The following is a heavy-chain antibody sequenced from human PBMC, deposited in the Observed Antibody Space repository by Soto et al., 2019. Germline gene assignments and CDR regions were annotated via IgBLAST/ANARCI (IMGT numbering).Heavy chain of an antibody. CDR2: VFSSVSA. V-gene: IGHV4-4*07. Sequence: SETLCLTCIVSVFSFRMYTLSWVRQPANKGLEWIGLVFSSVSATYNPSLKSRVSISMDTPENRISLKLDSVTAADAGVYFCARDGMTTGDTWGPGTLVTVSS. J-gene: IGHJ4*02. D-gene: IGHD2-21*02. CDR3: ARDGMTTGDT. CDR1: VFSFRMYT.